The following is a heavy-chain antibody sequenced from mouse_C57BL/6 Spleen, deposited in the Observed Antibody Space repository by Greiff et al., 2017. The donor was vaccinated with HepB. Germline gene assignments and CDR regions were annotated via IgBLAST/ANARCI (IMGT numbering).Heavy chain of an antibody. CDR2: ISDGGSYT. D-gene: IGHD2-5*01. CDR1: GFTFSSYA. Sequence: EVKLVESGGGLVKPGGSLKLSCAASGFTFSSYAMSWVRQTPEKRLEWVATISDGGSYTYYPDNVKGRFTISRDNAKNNLYLQMSHLKSEDTAMYYCARSPYYSNYWYFDVWGTGTTVTVSS. J-gene: IGHJ1*03. V-gene: IGHV5-4*03. CDR3: ARSPYYSNYWYFDV.